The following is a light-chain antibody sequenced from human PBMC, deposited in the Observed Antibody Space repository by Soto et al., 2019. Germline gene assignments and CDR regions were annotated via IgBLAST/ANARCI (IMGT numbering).Light chain of an antibody. CDR2: DAS. J-gene: IGKJ2*01. V-gene: IGKV3-20*01. Sequence: EIVLTQSPGTLSLSPGERATLSCRASQGVYNYLAWYQQKPGQAPRLLIYDASTRATGIPDRFSGSGSGTDFTLTINTLEPDDFAVYYCQHYGSSPRTFGQGTKLEIK. CDR3: QHYGSSPRT. CDR1: QGVYNY.